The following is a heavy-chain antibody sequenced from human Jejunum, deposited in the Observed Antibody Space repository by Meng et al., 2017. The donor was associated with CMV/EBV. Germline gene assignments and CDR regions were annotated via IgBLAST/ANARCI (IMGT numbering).Heavy chain of an antibody. V-gene: IGHV4-39*07. CDR2: TYYSGST. Sequence: YYWGGIRHPPGKGLEWIGNTYYSGSTYYNPSLRSRVSISVDTSKDQFFLKVNSVTAADTAVYYCARGLHGRYCPTTTCYPVEYWGQGTRVTVSS. D-gene: IGHD3-16*02. CDR1: YY. CDR3: ARGLHGRYCPTTTCYPVEY. J-gene: IGHJ4*02.